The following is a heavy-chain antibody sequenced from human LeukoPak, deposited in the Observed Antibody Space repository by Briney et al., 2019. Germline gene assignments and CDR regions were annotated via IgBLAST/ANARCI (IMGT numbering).Heavy chain of an antibody. CDR3: TAGDPMVRGVKDAFDI. CDR1: GFTFSNAW. CDR2: LKSKTDGGTT. J-gene: IGHJ3*02. Sequence: GGSLRLSCAASGFTFSNAWMSWVRQAPGKGLEWVGRLKSKTDGGTTDYSAPLKGRFTISRDDSKNTLYLQVNSLKTEDTAVYYCTAGDPMVRGVKDAFDIWGQGTTVTVSS. D-gene: IGHD3-10*01. V-gene: IGHV3-15*01.